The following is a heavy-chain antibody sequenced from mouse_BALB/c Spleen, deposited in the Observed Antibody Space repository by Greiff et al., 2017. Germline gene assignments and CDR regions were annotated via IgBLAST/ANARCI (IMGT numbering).Heavy chain of an antibody. CDR1: GYTFTSYY. D-gene: IGHD2-10*02. Sequence: QVQLQQPGAELVKPGASVKLSCKASGYTFTSYYMYWVKQRPGQGLEWIGGINPSNGGTNFNEKFKSKATLTVDKSSSTAYTQLSSLTSEDSAVYYCTRENWYGDYWGQGTTLTVSS. J-gene: IGHJ2*01. V-gene: IGHV1S81*02. CDR3: TRENWYGDY. CDR2: INPSNGGT.